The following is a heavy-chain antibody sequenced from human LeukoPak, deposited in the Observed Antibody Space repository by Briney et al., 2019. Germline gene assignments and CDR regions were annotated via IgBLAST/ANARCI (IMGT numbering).Heavy chain of an antibody. D-gene: IGHD6-19*01. V-gene: IGHV3-53*04. CDR2: IYSGGST. CDR1: GFTVSSYY. CDR3: ARERRSRGWSHFDY. Sequence: GGSLRLSCAASGFTVSSYYMSWVRQAPGKGLEWVSVIYSGGSTYYADSVKGRFTISRHNSKNTLYLQMNSLRAEDTGVYYCARERRSRGWSHFDYWGQGTLVTVSS. J-gene: IGHJ4*02.